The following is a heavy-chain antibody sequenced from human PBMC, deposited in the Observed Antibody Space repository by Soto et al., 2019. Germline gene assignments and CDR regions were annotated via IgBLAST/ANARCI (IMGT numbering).Heavy chain of an antibody. D-gene: IGHD6-13*01. Sequence: SDTLSLTCTVSGGAISTGAYYWNWVRQHPGKGLEWIGCIHYTGKTFSNPSLESRLSSSVDTCKNQFSLKLRSVTAADTAVYYCARGLGSAGRLDPWGLGTLVTVSS. CDR1: GGAISTGAYY. CDR3: ARGLGSAGRLDP. CDR2: IHYTGKT. V-gene: IGHV4-31*03. J-gene: IGHJ5*02.